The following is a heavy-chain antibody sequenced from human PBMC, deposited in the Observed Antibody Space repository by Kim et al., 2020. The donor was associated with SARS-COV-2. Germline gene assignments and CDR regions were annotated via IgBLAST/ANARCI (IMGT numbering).Heavy chain of an antibody. CDR2: ISWNSGSI. J-gene: IGHJ6*02. CDR1: GFTFDDYA. D-gene: IGHD2-2*01. Sequence: GGSLRLSCAASGFTFDDYAMHWVRQAPGKGLEWVSGISWNSGSIGYADSVKGRFTISRDNAKKSLYLQMNSLRAEDTALYYCAKEYLPGNYYYYTMDVWGQGTTVTVSS. CDR3: AKEYLPGNYYYYTMDV. V-gene: IGHV3-9*01.